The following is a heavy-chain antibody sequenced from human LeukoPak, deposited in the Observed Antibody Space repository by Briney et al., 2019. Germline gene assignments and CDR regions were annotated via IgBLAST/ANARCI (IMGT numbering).Heavy chain of an antibody. D-gene: IGHD3-10*01. V-gene: IGHV4-59*01. Sequence: PSETLSLTCTVSGGSINNYYWTWIRQPPGKGLEWIGYIYSSGNTHYNPSLKSRVTISLDTSKSQFSLKLSSVTAADTAVYYCARVPSGSYSIDYWGQGTLVTVSS. CDR3: ARVPSGSYSIDY. CDR1: GGSINNYY. J-gene: IGHJ4*02. CDR2: IYSSGNT.